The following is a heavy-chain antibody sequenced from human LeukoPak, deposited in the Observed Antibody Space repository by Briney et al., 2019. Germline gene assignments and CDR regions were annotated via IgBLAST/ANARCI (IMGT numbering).Heavy chain of an antibody. CDR3: ARSIVVAGSPSDY. D-gene: IGHD6-19*01. V-gene: IGHV3-48*03. Sequence: GGSLRLSCAASGFTFSSYEMNWVRQAPGKGLEWVSYISSSGSTIYYADSVKGRFTISRDNAKNSLYLQTNSLRAEDTAVYYCARSIVVAGSPSDYWGQGTLVTVSS. CDR1: GFTFSSYE. CDR2: ISSSGSTI. J-gene: IGHJ4*02.